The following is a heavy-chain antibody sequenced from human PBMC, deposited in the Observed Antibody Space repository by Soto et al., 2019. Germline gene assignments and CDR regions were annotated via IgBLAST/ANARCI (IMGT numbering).Heavy chain of an antibody. CDR3: TKDNCSGGRCTGWDV. J-gene: IGHJ6*04. V-gene: IGHV3-15*01. Sequence: EVQLVESGGGLVKPGGSLRLSCAASRFTFSNAWMSWVRQAPGKGLEWVGRIKSKTDGGTTDYAAPVKGRFSISRDDSKNTLFLQMDSLKTEDTAVYYCTKDNCSGGRCTGWDVWGKGTTVTVSS. D-gene: IGHD2-15*01. CDR1: RFTFSNAW. CDR2: IKSKTDGGTT.